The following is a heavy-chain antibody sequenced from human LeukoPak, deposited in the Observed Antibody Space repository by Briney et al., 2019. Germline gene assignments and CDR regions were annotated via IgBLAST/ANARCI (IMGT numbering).Heavy chain of an antibody. Sequence: GGSLRLSCAASGFSFSRYWMHWVRQAPGEGLMWFSRINGDGSSTWYADSVKGRFTISRDNARNTLSLQMSSLGVEDTALYYCARDQDGMGTTMDLWGQGTQVIVSS. CDR1: GFSFSRYW. J-gene: IGHJ4*02. CDR3: ARDQDGMGTTMDL. CDR2: INGDGSST. D-gene: IGHD1-1*01. V-gene: IGHV3-74*01.